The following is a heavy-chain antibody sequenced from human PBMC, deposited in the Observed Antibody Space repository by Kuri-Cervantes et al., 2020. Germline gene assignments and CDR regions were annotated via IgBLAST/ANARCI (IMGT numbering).Heavy chain of an antibody. CDR2: MNPNSGNT. CDR1: GYIFTDYG. V-gene: IGHV1-8*03. CDR3: ARVGYCSSTSCPRGAFDI. Sequence: ASVKVSCKASGYIFTDYGITWVRQATGQGLEWMGWMNPNSGNTGYAQKFQGRVTITADESTSTAYMELSSLRSEDTAVYYCARVGYCSSTSCPRGAFDIWGQGTMVTVSS. J-gene: IGHJ3*02. D-gene: IGHD2-2*01.